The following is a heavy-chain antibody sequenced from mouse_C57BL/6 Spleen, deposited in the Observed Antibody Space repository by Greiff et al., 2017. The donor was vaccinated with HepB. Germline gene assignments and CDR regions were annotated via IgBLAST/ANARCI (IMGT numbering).Heavy chain of an antibody. V-gene: IGHV14-2*01. J-gene: IGHJ2*01. Sequence: VQLQQSGAELVKPGASVKLSCTASGFNIKDYYMHWVKQRTEQGLEWIGRIDPEDGETKYAPKFQGKATITADTSSNTAYLQLSSLTSEDTAVYYCARRRITTVVDAYYFDYWGQGTTLTVSS. CDR2: IDPEDGET. CDR3: ARRRITTVVDAYYFDY. D-gene: IGHD1-1*01. CDR1: GFNIKDYY.